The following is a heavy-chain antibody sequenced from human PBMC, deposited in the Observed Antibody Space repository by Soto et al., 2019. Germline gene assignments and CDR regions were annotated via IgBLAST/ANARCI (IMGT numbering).Heavy chain of an antibody. J-gene: IGHJ6*02. Sequence: PSETLSLTCAVYGGSFSGYYWSWIRQPPGKGLEWIGEINHSGSTNYNPSLKSRVTISVDTSKNQFSLKLSSVTAADTAVYYCAITASMVRGVIQTSDADYYSGMDVWGQGTTVTVSS. CDR3: AITASMVRGVIQTSDADYYSGMDV. CDR2: INHSGST. CDR1: GGSFSGYY. D-gene: IGHD3-10*01. V-gene: IGHV4-34*01.